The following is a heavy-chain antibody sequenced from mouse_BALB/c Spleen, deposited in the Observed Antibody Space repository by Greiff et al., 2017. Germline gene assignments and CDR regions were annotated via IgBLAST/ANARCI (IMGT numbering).Heavy chain of an antibody. V-gene: IGHV3-6*02. CDR3: AREGGWFED. CDR2: ISYAGSN. CDR1: GYSITSGYY. J-gene: IGHJ2*01. D-gene: IGHD2-3*01. Sequence: VQLKESGPGLVKPSHSLSLTCSVTGYSITSGYYWNWIRQFPGNKLEWMGYISYAGSNNYNPSLKNRISITRDTSKNQFFLKLNCVTTADTATYYCAREGGWFEDWGEGTTLTVSA.